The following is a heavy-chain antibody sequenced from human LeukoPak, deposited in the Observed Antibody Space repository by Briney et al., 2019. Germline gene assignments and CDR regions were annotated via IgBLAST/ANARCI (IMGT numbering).Heavy chain of an antibody. CDR1: GFTFSSYE. D-gene: IGHD6-19*01. CDR2: ISSSAGTT. J-gene: IGHJ3*02. CDR3: AKDFVAGPDAFDI. V-gene: IGHV3-48*03. Sequence: PGGSLRLSCAASGFTFSSYEMNWVRQAPGKGLEWVSYISSSAGTTYYADSVKGRFTISRDNAKNSLYLQMNSLRAEDTAVYYCAKDFVAGPDAFDIWGQGTMVTVSS.